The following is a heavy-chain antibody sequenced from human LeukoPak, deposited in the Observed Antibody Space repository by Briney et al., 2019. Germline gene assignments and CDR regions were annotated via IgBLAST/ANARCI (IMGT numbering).Heavy chain of an antibody. D-gene: IGHD3-22*01. V-gene: IGHV1-69*04. CDR2: IIPILGIA. CDR1: GGTFSSYT. Sequence: SVKVSCKASGGTFSSYTISWVRQAPGQGLEWMGRIIPILGIANYAQKFQGRVTITADKSTSTAYMELSRLRSDDTAVYYCARDLDYYDSSGYGSHAFDIWGQGTMVTVSS. J-gene: IGHJ3*02. CDR3: ARDLDYYDSSGYGSHAFDI.